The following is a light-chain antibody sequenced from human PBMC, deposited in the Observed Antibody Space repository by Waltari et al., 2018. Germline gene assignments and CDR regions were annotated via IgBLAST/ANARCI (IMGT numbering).Light chain of an antibody. J-gene: IGLJ2*01. CDR3: CSYASGDTIL. CDR1: SSDVGSYTL. Sequence: QSALTQPASVSGSPGQSITISCTGTSSDVGSYTLVPWFRHHPGKAPQLMIYEGSKRPSGVSNRFSGSKSGNTASLTISGLQAEDEADYYCCSYASGDTILFGGGTKLTVL. CDR2: EGS. V-gene: IGLV2-23*01.